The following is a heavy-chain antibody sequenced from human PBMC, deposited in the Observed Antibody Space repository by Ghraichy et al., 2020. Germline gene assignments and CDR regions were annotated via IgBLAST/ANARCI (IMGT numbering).Heavy chain of an antibody. CDR2: IYYSGDT. Sequence: ESLNISCTVSGGSISSYYWSWIRQSPGKGLEWIGYIYYSGDTNYNPSLKSRVTISVDTSKNQFSLKLSSVTAADTAVYYCAKGGWIQPFHWGQGTLVTVSS. CDR3: AKGGWIQPFH. CDR1: GGSISSYY. J-gene: IGHJ4*02. D-gene: IGHD5-18*01. V-gene: IGHV4-59*01.